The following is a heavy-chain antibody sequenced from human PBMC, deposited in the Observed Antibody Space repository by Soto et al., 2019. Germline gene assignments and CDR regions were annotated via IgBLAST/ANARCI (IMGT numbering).Heavy chain of an antibody. Sequence: EVQLVESGGGLVQPGGSLRLSCAASAFTISSNYMSWVRQAPGKGLEWVSVIYSGGNTYYADSVKGRFTISRDNSKNTVCLQMNSLRAEDTAVYYCARAPLAARENYYMDVWGKGTTVTVSS. V-gene: IGHV3-66*01. D-gene: IGHD6-6*01. CDR2: IYSGGNT. J-gene: IGHJ6*03. CDR3: ARAPLAARENYYMDV. CDR1: AFTISSNY.